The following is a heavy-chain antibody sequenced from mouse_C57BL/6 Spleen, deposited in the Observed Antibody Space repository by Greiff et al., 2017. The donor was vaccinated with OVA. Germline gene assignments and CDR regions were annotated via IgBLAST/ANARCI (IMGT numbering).Heavy chain of an antibody. CDR3: TSTMSTTLRYFDV. J-gene: IGHJ1*03. CDR2: IDPENGDT. V-gene: IGHV14-4*01. Sequence: VQLQQSGAELVRPGASVKLSCTASGFNIKDDYMHWVKQRPEQGLEWIGWIDPENGDTEYASKFQGKATITADTSSNTAYLQLSSLTSEDTAVYYCTSTMSTTLRYFDVWGTGTTVTVSS. D-gene: IGHD2-4*01. CDR1: GFNIKDDY.